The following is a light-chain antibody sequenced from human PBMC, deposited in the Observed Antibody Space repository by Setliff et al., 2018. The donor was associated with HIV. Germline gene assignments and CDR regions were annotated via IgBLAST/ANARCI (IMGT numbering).Light chain of an antibody. V-gene: IGLV3-21*03. CDR2: DDN. J-gene: IGLJ1*01. CDR1: NIGSKS. CDR3: QVWDSSSDHHV. Sequence: SYELTQPPSVSVATGKTARITCGGNNIGSKSVHWYQQKPGQAPVLVVYDDNDRPSGIPERVSGSNSGNTATLTISRVEAGDEADYYCQVWDSSSDHHVFGTGTKVTVL.